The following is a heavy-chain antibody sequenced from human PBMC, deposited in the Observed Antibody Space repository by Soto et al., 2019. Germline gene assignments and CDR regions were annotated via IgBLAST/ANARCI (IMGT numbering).Heavy chain of an antibody. CDR2: INPNSGGT. J-gene: IGHJ6*02. D-gene: IGHD3-22*01. Sequence: GASVKVSCKASGYTFTGYYMHWVRQAPGQGPEWMGWINPNSGGTNYAQKFQGRVTMTRDTSISTAYMELSRLRSDDTAVYYCARGYYYDSSGYYYVRGMDVWGQGTTVTVSS. CDR1: GYTFTGYY. V-gene: IGHV1-2*02. CDR3: ARGYYYDSSGYYYVRGMDV.